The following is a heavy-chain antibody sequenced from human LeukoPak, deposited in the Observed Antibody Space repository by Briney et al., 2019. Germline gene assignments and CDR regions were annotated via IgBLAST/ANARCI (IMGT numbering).Heavy chain of an antibody. CDR3: VRDREPLAVAGSPGY. V-gene: IGHV1-18*01. CDR1: GYTYTSYG. Sequence: GASVTVSCKASGYTYTSYGISWVRQAPGQGLEWMGWISAYNGNTNYAQKLQGRVTMTTDTSTSTAYMELRSLRSDDTAVYYCVRDREPLAVAGSPGYWGQGTLVTVSS. J-gene: IGHJ4*02. CDR2: ISAYNGNT. D-gene: IGHD6-19*01.